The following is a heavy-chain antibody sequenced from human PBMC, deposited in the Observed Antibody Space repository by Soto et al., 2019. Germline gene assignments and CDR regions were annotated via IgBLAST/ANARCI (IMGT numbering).Heavy chain of an antibody. Sequence: QVQLQESGPGLVKPSQTLSLTCTVSGGSISSGGYYWSWIRQHPGKGLEWIGYIYYSGSTYYNPSLKSRVTIAVDTSKSQFCLKLSSVTAADTAVYYCARGSVVAATLFDYWGQGTLVTVSS. CDR2: IYYSGST. D-gene: IGHD2-15*01. CDR1: GGSISSGGYY. V-gene: IGHV4-31*03. CDR3: ARGSVVAATLFDY. J-gene: IGHJ4*02.